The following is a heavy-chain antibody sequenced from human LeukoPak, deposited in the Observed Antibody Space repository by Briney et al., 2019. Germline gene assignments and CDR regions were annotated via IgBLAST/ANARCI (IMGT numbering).Heavy chain of an antibody. CDR3: ARESDDYGGNSVSLGNRGFDY. Sequence: KPSETLSLTCAVSGGSISNGGYSWSWIRQPPGKGLEWIGYIYHSGSTYYNPSLKSRVTISVDTSKNQFSLKLSSVTAADTAVYYCARESDDYGGNSVSLGNRGFDYWGQGTLVTVSS. J-gene: IGHJ4*02. D-gene: IGHD4-23*01. V-gene: IGHV4-30-2*01. CDR2: IYHSGST. CDR1: GGSISNGGYS.